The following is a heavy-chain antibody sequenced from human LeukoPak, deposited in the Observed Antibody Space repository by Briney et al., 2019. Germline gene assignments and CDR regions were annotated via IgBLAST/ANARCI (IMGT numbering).Heavy chain of an antibody. V-gene: IGHV3-23*01. CDR3: AKVAATRRYCGGDCVDAFDI. CDR2: ISGSGGST. J-gene: IGHJ3*02. Sequence: PGGSLRLSCAASGFTFSSYAMSWVRQAPGKGLEWVSAISGSGGSTYYADSVKGRFTISRDNSKNTLYLQMNSLRAEDTAVYYCAKVAATRRYCGGDCVDAFDIWGQGTMVTVSS. D-gene: IGHD2-21*01. CDR1: GFTFSSYA.